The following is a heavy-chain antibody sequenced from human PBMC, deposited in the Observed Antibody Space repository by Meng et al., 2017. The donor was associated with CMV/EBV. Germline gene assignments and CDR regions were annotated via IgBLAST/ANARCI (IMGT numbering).Heavy chain of an antibody. D-gene: IGHD6-13*01. V-gene: IGHV3-9*01. J-gene: IGHJ6*02. Sequence: SLKISCAASGFTFDDYAMHWVRQAPGKGLEWVSGISWNSGSIGYADSVKGRFTISRDNAKNSLYLQMNSLRAEDTAVYYCARDRAAAGSYYYYYGMDVWGQGTTVTVSS. CDR3: ARDRAAAGSYYYYYGMDV. CDR2: ISWNSGSI. CDR1: GFTFDDYA.